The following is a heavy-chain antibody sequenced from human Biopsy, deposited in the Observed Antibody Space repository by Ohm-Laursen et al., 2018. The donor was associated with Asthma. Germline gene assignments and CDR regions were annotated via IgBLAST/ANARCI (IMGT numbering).Heavy chain of an antibody. Sequence: SLRLSCTASSFSFSAFAMHWVRQSPGKGLEWVAGIYYDGSRKYYTESVKGRFTISRDNSKSRLYLEMASLRAEDTAVYYCAREKVIESRGFQNWFDPWGQGTLVHVSS. CDR3: AREKVIESRGFQNWFDP. J-gene: IGHJ5*02. CDR2: IYYDGSRK. CDR1: SFSFSAFA. V-gene: IGHV3-33*08. D-gene: IGHD3-16*02.